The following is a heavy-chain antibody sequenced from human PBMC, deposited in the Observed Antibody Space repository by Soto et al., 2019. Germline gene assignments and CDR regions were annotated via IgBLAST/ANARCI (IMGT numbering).Heavy chain of an antibody. CDR3: ARDASGTTSFLVS. CDR1: GFMFGTSG. Sequence: GGSLRLSCEASGFMFGTSGMHWVRQAPGKGLEWVSGIWLDGSERHYADSVKGRFTISRDNAKNTVFLQMNSLRVEDTAVYFCARDASGTTSFLVSWGQGTQVTVSS. D-gene: IGHD1-1*01. V-gene: IGHV3-33*01. J-gene: IGHJ5*01. CDR2: IWLDGSER.